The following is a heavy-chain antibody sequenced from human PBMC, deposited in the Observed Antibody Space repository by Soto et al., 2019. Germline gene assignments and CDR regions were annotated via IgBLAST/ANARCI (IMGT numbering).Heavy chain of an antibody. CDR2: ISYDGSNK. CDR3: AKDWTWFGEFIEQDYYYGMDV. D-gene: IGHD3-10*01. J-gene: IGHJ6*02. V-gene: IGHV3-30*18. CDR1: GFTFGSYG. Sequence: VQLVETGGGVVQPGRSLRLSCAASGFTFGSYGMHWVRQAPGKGLEWVAVISYDGSNKYYADSVKGRFTISRDNSKNTLYLQMNSLRAEDTAVYYCAKDWTWFGEFIEQDYYYGMDVWGQGTTVTVSS.